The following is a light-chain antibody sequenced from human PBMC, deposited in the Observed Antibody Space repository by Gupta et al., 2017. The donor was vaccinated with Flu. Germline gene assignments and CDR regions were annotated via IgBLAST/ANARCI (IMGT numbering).Light chain of an antibody. V-gene: IGLV2-14*03. CDR3: SSVTTSTTGV. J-gene: IGLJ1*01. Sequence: QSALTQHASVSGSPGQTITISCTGTSSDVGAYNYVSWYQQHPGKAPKLIIYQVSYRPSGVSYRFSGSKSGNTASLTISGRQDEDEANYYCSSVTTSTTGVFGTGTKVTV. CDR1: SSDVGAYNY. CDR2: QVS.